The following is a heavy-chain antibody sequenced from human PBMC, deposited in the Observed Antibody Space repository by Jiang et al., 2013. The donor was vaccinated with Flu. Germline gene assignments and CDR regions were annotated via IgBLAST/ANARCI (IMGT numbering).Heavy chain of an antibody. CDR1: GDSVSSNSAA. CDR2: TYYRSKWYN. Sequence: ISGDSVSSNSAAWNWIRQSPSRGLEWLGRTYYRSKWYNDYAVSVKSRITINPDTSKNQFSLQLNSVTPEDTAVYYCARDPDYYDSSEWDWYFDLWGRGTLVTVSS. D-gene: IGHD3-22*01. CDR3: ARDPDYYDSSEWDWYFDL. V-gene: IGHV6-1*01. J-gene: IGHJ2*01.